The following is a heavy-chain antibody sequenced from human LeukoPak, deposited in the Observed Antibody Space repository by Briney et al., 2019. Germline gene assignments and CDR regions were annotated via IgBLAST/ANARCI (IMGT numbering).Heavy chain of an antibody. Sequence: ASVKVSCKASGYTFSSHDIYWVRQAPGQGLEWMGWMNLNSGDTYYAQNFQARFSITSDTSKSTTYMDLASLAPEDTAVYYCARVPVPAPRRGLYFDYWGQGTLITVSS. CDR1: GYTFSSHD. J-gene: IGHJ4*02. CDR2: MNLNSGDT. V-gene: IGHV1-8*01. CDR3: ARVPVPAPRRGLYFDY. D-gene: IGHD2-2*01.